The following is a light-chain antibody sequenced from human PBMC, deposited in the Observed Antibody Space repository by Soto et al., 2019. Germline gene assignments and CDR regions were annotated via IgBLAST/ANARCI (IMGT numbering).Light chain of an antibody. V-gene: IGKV3-20*01. CDR2: GAT. CDR1: QSVSSSH. Sequence: EIVLTQSPGTLSLSPGERATLSCRASQSVSSSHLAWYQQNPGQAPMLLIYGATSRATGIPDRFSGSGSGTDFTLTISRLEPEDLAVYYCQQYGTSAGTFGQGTKVEIK. J-gene: IGKJ1*01. CDR3: QQYGTSAGT.